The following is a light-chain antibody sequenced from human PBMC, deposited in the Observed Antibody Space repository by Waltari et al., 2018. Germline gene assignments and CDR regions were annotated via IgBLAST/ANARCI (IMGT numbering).Light chain of an antibody. CDR2: GAS. J-gene: IGKJ2*01. Sequence: EIVMTQSPATLSVPPGERATLSCRASQSVSSNLAWYHQKPGQAPRLLMYGASTRATGIPARFSGSGSGTEFTLTISGLQSEDFAVYYCQQYNNWPPYTFGQETKLEIK. CDR1: QSVSSN. V-gene: IGKV3-15*01. CDR3: QQYNNWPPYT.